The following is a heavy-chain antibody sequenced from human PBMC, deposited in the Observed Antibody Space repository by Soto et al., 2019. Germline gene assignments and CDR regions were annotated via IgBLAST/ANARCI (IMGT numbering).Heavy chain of an antibody. CDR3: AKGRNGVDV. CDR2: MTENGGDT. J-gene: IGHJ6*04. V-gene: IGHV3-23*01. Sequence: PGGSLRLSCAASGFTFSSYALPWVRQAPGKGLEWVSAMTENGGDTYYTDSVKGRFTISRDTSKNTLYLQMNSLRAEDTAVFYCAKGRNGVDVWGEGITVTVSS. CDR1: GFTFSSYA. D-gene: IGHD1-1*01.